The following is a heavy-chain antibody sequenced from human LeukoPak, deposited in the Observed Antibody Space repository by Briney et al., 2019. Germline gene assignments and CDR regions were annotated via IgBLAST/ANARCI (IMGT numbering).Heavy chain of an antibody. CDR2: INPNSGGT. Sequence: ASVKVSCKASGYTFTGYYMHWVRQAPGQGLEWMGWINPNSGGTNYAQRFQGWVTMTRDTSISTAYMELSRLRSDDTAVYYCARARVRGVTYNWFDPWGQGTLVTVSS. CDR1: GYTFTGYY. J-gene: IGHJ5*02. D-gene: IGHD3-10*01. CDR3: ARARVRGVTYNWFDP. V-gene: IGHV1-2*04.